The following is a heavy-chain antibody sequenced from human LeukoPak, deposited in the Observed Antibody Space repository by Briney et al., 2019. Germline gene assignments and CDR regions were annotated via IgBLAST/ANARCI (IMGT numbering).Heavy chain of an antibody. CDR3: ARARRGYDWAFDY. CDR1: GGTFSSYA. D-gene: IGHD5-12*01. Sequence: SVTVSCKASGGTFSSYAISWVRQAPGQGLEWMGGIIPIFGTANYAQKFQGRVTITADESTSTAYMELSSLRSEDTAVYYCARARRGYDWAFDYWGQGTLVTVSS. CDR2: IIPIFGTA. J-gene: IGHJ4*02. V-gene: IGHV1-69*01.